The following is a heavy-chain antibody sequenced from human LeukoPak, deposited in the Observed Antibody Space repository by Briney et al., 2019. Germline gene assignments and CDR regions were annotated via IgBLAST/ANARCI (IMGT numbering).Heavy chain of an antibody. CDR1: GFTVSSDY. Sequence: PGGSLRLSCVASGFTVSSDYMSWVRQAPGKGLEWVSVIYSGGTTYYADSVKGRFTIPRDGSGNTLYLQMNSLRAEDTAVYFCARQIPLAGTFYFDNWGQGTLVTVSS. J-gene: IGHJ4*02. CDR3: ARQIPLAGTFYFDN. V-gene: IGHV3-53*01. D-gene: IGHD6-19*01. CDR2: IYSGGTT.